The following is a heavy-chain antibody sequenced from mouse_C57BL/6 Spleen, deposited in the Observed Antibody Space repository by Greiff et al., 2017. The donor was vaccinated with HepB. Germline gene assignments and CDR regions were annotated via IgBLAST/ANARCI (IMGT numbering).Heavy chain of an antibody. CDR3: ARRTGAMDY. J-gene: IGHJ4*01. D-gene: IGHD4-1*01. CDR2: IRNKANGYTT. CDR1: GFTFTDYY. V-gene: IGHV7-3*01. Sequence: VQLKESGGGLVQPGGSLSLSCAASGFTFTDYYMSWVRQPPGKALEWLGFIRNKANGYTTEYSASVKGRFTISRDNSQSILYLQMNALRAEDSATYYCARRTGAMDYWGQGTSVTVSS.